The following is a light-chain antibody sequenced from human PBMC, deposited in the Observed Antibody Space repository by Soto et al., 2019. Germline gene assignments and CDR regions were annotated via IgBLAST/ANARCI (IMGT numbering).Light chain of an antibody. J-gene: IGKJ2*01. V-gene: IGKV2-28*01. CDR3: MQALQTPS. Sequence: DVVMTQSPLSLPVTPGEPASISCRSSQSLLHRNGKNYLDWYLQKPGQSPQLLIYLGSNRASGGPDRLSVSESGTDFTLKISRGEAEDVGVYYCMQALQTPSFGQGTQLEMK. CDR1: QSLLHRNGKNY. CDR2: LGS.